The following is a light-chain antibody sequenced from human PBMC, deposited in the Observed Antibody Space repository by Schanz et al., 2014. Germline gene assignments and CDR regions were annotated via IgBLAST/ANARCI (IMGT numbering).Light chain of an antibody. Sequence: ETVLTQSPGTLSLSPGERATLSCRASQSVTSTYLAWYQQKPGQAPRLLIYDASNRATGIPARFSGSGSGTEFALTISSLQSEDFAVYYCQQYDDWPLTFGGGTKVEIK. CDR2: DAS. V-gene: IGKV3D-15*01. CDR1: QSVTSTY. J-gene: IGKJ4*01. CDR3: QQYDDWPLT.